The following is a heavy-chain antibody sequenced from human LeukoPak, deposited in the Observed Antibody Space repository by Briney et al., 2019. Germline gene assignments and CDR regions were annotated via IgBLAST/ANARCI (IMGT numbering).Heavy chain of an antibody. D-gene: IGHD6-13*01. J-gene: IGHJ5*02. CDR2: IYATKNT. CDR1: GGSISSGSAY. CDR3: ARGSRRSSSSWYGWFDP. V-gene: IGHV4-61*09. Sequence: PSETLSLTCTVSGGSISSGSAYWNWIRQPAGKGLEWTGHIYATKNTNYSPSLKSRVNMSADTSKNQFSLKLTSVTAADTAVYYCARGSRRSSSSWYGWFDPWGQGTLVTVSS.